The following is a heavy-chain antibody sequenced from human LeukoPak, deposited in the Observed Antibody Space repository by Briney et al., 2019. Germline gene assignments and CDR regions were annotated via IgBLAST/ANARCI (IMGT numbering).Heavy chain of an antibody. CDR3: ARDLKDCSGGSCYYNWFDP. CDR1: GGTFSSYA. D-gene: IGHD2-15*01. CDR2: IIPIFGTA. V-gene: IGHV1-69*13. J-gene: IGHJ5*02. Sequence: SVKVSCKASGGTFSSYAISWVRQAPGQGLEWMGGIIPIFGTANYAQKFQGRVTITADESTSTAYMELSSLRSEDTAVYYCARDLKDCSGGSCYYNWFDPWGQGTLVTVSS.